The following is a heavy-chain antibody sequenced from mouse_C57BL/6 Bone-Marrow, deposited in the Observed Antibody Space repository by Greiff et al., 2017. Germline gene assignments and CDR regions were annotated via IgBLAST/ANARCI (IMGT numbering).Heavy chain of an antibody. CDR2: IDPENGDT. CDR3: TTCLLDAMDY. D-gene: IGHD2-1*01. CDR1: GFNIKDDY. J-gene: IGHJ4*01. V-gene: IGHV14-4*01. Sequence: VQLQQSGAELVRPGASVKLSCTASGFNIKDDYMHWVKQRPDQGLEWIGWIDPENGDTEYASKFQGKATITADTSSNTACLQLSSLTSEDTAVYYCTTCLLDAMDYWGQGTSVTVSS.